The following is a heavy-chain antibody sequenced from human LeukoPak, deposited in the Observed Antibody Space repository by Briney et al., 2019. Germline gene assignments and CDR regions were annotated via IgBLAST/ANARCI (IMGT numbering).Heavy chain of an antibody. CDR2: INHSGST. CDR3: ARGLYSSSSRGLDY. V-gene: IGHV4-34*01. D-gene: IGHD6-6*01. J-gene: IGHJ4*02. Sequence: PSETLSLTCAVYGGSFSGYYWSWIRQPPGKGLERIGEINHSGSTNYNPSLKSRVTISVDTSKNQFSLKLSSVTAADTAVYYCARGLYSSSSRGLDYWGQGTLVTVSS. CDR1: GGSFSGYY.